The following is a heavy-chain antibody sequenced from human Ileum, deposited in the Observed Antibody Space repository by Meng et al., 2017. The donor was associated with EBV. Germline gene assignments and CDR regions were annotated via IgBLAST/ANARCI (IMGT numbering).Heavy chain of an antibody. J-gene: IGHJ4*02. V-gene: IGHV4-59*08. Sequence: RLRGAGPGLVKPSETLSLTCTVSGGSISSSYGSWIRQPPGKGLEWIGYIYYSGSTNYNPSLKSRVTISVDTSKNQFSLNLSSVTAADTAVYYCARGGWSLDYWGQGTLVTVFS. D-gene: IGHD2-15*01. CDR3: ARGGWSLDY. CDR1: GGSISSSY. CDR2: IYYSGST.